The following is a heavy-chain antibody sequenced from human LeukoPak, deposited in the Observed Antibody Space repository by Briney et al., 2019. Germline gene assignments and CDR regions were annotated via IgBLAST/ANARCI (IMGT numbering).Heavy chain of an antibody. Sequence: GGSLRLSCAASGFTVSINFMSWVRQAPGKGLEWVSVIYAGGDTYYADSVKGRFTISRDNSKNTLYLQMNSLRAEDTAVYYCARSGSGWFDFWGQGTLVTVSS. J-gene: IGHJ4*02. CDR3: ARSGSGWFDF. D-gene: IGHD6-19*01. CDR1: GFTVSINF. V-gene: IGHV3-53*01. CDR2: IYAGGDT.